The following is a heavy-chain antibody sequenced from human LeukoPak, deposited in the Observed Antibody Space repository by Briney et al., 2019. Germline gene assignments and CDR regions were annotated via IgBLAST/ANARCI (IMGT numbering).Heavy chain of an antibody. D-gene: IGHD5-12*01. J-gene: IGHJ4*02. Sequence: PGGSLRLSCAASGFTFSSYSMNWVRQAPGKGLEWVSYISSSSSTIYYADSVKGRFTISRDNAKNSLYLQMNSLRAEDTAVYYCARLKNPLVATILGFDYWGQGTLVTVSS. V-gene: IGHV3-48*04. CDR2: ISSSSSTI. CDR1: GFTFSSYS. CDR3: ARLKNPLVATILGFDY.